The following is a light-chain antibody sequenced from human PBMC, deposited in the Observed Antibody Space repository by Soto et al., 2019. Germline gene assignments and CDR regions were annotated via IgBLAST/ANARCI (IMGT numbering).Light chain of an antibody. V-gene: IGKV1-5*01. J-gene: IGKJ1*01. CDR2: DAS. CDR3: QQYNSLWT. Sequence: VQMPHSPSTLSASVADRVTITSRASQSISSWVAWYQQKPGKAPRLLIYDASYLERGVPSRFSGSGSGTEFTLTISDRQPDDLATYDCQQYNSLWTFGQGTKVYIK. CDR1: QSISSW.